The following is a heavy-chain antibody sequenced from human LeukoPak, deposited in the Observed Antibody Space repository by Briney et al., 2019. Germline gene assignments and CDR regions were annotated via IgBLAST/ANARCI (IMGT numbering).Heavy chain of an antibody. J-gene: IGHJ4*02. CDR3: APPPFWSGPP. V-gene: IGHV3-23*01. Sequence: GGSLRLSCAASGFTFSSHAMSSVRQAPGKGMEWVSAISGSGGSTYYADSVKGRFTISRDNSKNTLYLQMNSLRAEDTAVYYCAPPPFWSGPPWGQGTLVSVSS. CDR1: GFTFSSHA. CDR2: ISGSGGST. D-gene: IGHD3-3*01.